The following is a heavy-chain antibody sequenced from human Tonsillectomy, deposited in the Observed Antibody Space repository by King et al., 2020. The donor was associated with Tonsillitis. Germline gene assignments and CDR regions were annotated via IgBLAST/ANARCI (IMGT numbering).Heavy chain of an antibody. V-gene: IGHV3-33*01. CDR1: GFTFSSYG. J-gene: IGHJ4*02. D-gene: IGHD1-26*01. Sequence: VQLVESGGGVVQPGRSLRLSCAASGFTFSSYGMHWVRQAPGKGLEWVAVIWFDVTNKYYADSVKVRFTISRDNSKNTLYLQMNSLRAEDTAVYYCARGSGSGSYGVAFDYWGQGTLVTVSS. CDR3: ARGSGSGSYGVAFDY. CDR2: IWFDVTNK.